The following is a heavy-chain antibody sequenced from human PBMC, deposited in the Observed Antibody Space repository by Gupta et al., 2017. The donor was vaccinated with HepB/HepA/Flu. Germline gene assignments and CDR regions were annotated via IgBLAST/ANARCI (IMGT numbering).Heavy chain of an antibody. CDR1: DSLSVTPG. D-gene: IGHD2-15*01. J-gene: IGHJ4*02. Sequence: EVQLVESGGGLVTPGGPLDSPVQPLDSLSVTPGRVGSARLQGRGWRGLAVLKSILMVGQQNAAPVKGRFTISRDDSKNMLYLQINSLKTEDTAVYYCTTDYYAKGYYPKGATSVFFDFWGQGTLVTVSS. V-gene: IGHV3-15*01. CDR3: TTDYYAKGYYPKGATSVFFDF. CDR2: LKSILMVGQ.